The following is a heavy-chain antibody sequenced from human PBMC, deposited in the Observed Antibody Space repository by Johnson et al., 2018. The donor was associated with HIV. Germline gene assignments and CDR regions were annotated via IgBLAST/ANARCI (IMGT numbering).Heavy chain of an antibody. D-gene: IGHD4-17*01. J-gene: IGHJ3*02. CDR2: INWNGDTT. CDR1: GFTFENYG. Sequence: EQLVESGGSVIRPGGSLRLSCVGTGFTFENYGMSWVRQAPGKGLQWVSGINWNGDTTTYADYVKGRFTVSRDNAKRSLYLQLSNLRAEDTALYYCATLTVRSRAFDIWGQGTMVTVSS. CDR3: ATLTVRSRAFDI. V-gene: IGHV3-20*04.